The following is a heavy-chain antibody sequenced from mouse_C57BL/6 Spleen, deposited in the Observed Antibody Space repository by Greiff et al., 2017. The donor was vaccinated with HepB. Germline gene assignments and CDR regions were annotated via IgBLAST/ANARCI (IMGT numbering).Heavy chain of an antibody. V-gene: IGHV1-55*01. J-gene: IGHJ2*01. CDR1: GYTFTSYW. D-gene: IGHD1-1*01. CDR3: ARRQFPIYYYGSSYD. Sequence: QVQLQQPGAELVKPGASVKMSCKASGYTFTSYWITWVKQRPGQGLEWIGDINPGSGSTNYNEKFKSKATLTVDTSSSTAYMQLSSLPSEDSAVYYCARRQFPIYYYGSSYDWGQGTTLTVSS. CDR2: INPGSGST.